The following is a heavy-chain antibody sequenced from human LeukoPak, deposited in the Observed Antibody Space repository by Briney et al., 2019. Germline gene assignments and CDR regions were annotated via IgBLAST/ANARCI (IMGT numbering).Heavy chain of an antibody. J-gene: IGHJ4*02. CDR3: AKDDESNDYGDYGDY. Sequence: PGGSLRLSCAASGFTFSSYAMSWVRQAPGKGLEWVSAISGSGGSTYYADSVKGRFTISRDNSKNTLYLQMNSLRAEDTAVYYCAKDDESNDYGDYGDYWGQGTLVIVSS. D-gene: IGHD4-17*01. V-gene: IGHV3-23*01. CDR2: ISGSGGST. CDR1: GFTFSSYA.